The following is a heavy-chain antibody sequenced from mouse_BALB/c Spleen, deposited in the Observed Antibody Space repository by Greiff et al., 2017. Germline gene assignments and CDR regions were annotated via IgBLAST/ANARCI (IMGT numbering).Heavy chain of an antibody. CDR1: GYTFTSYW. J-gene: IGHJ1*01. CDR3: AREDGNCGYFDV. V-gene: IGHV1-7*01. CDR2: INPSTGYT. Sequence: QVQLQQSGAELAKPGASVKMSCKASGYTFTSYWMHWVKQRPGQGLEWIGYINPSTGYTEYNQKFKDKATLTADKSSSTAYMQLSSLTSEDSAVYYCAREDGNCGYFDVWGAGTTVTVSS. D-gene: IGHD2-1*01.